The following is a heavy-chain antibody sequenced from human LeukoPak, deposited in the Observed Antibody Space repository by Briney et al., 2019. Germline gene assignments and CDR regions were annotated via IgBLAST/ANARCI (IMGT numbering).Heavy chain of an antibody. J-gene: IGHJ3*02. CDR3: ATCTSCYDDDAFDI. V-gene: IGHV1-8*03. D-gene: IGHD2-2*01. Sequence: ASVKVSCKASGYTFTSYDINWVRQATGQGLEWMGWMNPNSGNTGYAQKFQGRVTITRNTSISTAYMELSSLRSEDTAVYYCATCTSCYDDDAFDIWGQGTMVTVSS. CDR2: MNPNSGNT. CDR1: GYTFTSYD.